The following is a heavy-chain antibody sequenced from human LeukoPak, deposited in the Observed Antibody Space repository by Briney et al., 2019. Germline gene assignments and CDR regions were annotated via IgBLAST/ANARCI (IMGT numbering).Heavy chain of an antibody. J-gene: IGHJ3*02. CDR1: DVSISPYS. CDR2: IYYSGST. D-gene: IGHD3-9*01. Sequence: SETLSLTCTVSDVSISPYSWSWIRQPPGKGLEWIGYIYYSGSTAYNPSLKSRVTRSVETSRNQFSLKLSSVTAADTAVYFCARCSNDILTGFYRAFDIWGQGTMVIVSS. CDR3: ARCSNDILTGFYRAFDI. V-gene: IGHV4-59*01.